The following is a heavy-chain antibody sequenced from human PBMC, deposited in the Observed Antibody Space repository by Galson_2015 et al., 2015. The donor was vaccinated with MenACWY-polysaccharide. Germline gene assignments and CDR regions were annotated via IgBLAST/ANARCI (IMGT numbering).Heavy chain of an antibody. CDR1: GFTFSSYA. D-gene: IGHD5-12*01. V-gene: IGHV3-30*03. J-gene: IGHJ4*02. Sequence: SLRLSCAASGFTFSSYAMHWVRQAPGKGLEWVAVVSYDGANKYYGDSVKGRFTSSRDNSKNTLYLQMNSLRAEDTALYYCARSPYSGLDLDYWGQGTLVTVSS. CDR3: ARSPYSGLDLDY. CDR2: VSYDGANK.